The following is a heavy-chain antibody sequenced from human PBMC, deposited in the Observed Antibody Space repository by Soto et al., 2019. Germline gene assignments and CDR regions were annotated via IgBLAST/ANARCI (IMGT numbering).Heavy chain of an antibody. J-gene: IGHJ6*03. V-gene: IGHV6-1*01. CDR3: ARDLLDRITMVRGVTPYYYYMDV. CDR1: GDSVSSNSAA. CDR2: TYYRSKWYN. Sequence: SQTLSLTCAISGDSVSSNSAAWNWIRQSPSRGLEWLGRTYYRSKWYNDYAVSVKSRITINPDTSKNQFSLQLNFVTPEDTAVYYCARDLLDRITMVRGVTPYYYYMDVWGKGTTVTVSS. D-gene: IGHD3-10*01.